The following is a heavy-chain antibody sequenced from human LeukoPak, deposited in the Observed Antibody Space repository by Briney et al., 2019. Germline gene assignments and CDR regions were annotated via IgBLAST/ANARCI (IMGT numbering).Heavy chain of an antibody. CDR3: ARDINRGGRFDY. Sequence: ASVKVSCKASGGTFSGYAISWVRQAPGQGLEWMGGIIPIFGTANYAQKFQGRVTITADESTSTAYMELSSLRSEDTAVYYCARDINRGGRFDYWGQGTLVTVSS. CDR1: GGTFSGYA. J-gene: IGHJ4*02. V-gene: IGHV1-69*13. D-gene: IGHD2/OR15-2a*01. CDR2: IIPIFGTA.